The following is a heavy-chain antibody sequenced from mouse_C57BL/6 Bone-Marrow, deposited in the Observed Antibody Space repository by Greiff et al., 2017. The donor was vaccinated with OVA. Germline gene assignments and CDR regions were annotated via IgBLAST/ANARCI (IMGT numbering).Heavy chain of an antibody. V-gene: IGHV1-4*01. Sequence: VQLQQSGAELARPGASVKMSCKASGYTFTSYTMPWVKQRPGQGLEWIGYINHSSGYTKYNQKFKDKATLTADKSSSTAYMQLSSLTSEDSAVYYWAYGSRAYWGQGTLVTVSA. CDR3: AYGSRAY. CDR2: INHSSGYT. CDR1: GYTFTSYT. J-gene: IGHJ3*01. D-gene: IGHD1-1*01.